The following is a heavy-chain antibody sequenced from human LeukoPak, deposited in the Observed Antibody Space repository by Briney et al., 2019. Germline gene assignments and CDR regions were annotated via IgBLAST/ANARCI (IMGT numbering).Heavy chain of an antibody. J-gene: IGHJ4*02. CDR2: IYAGGRT. V-gene: IGHV3-15*01. CDR1: GVTFSGAW. CDR3: TSAPARDWLPNFHY. Sequence: ESLCLSCAVSGVTFSGAWLVWVRQAPGKGLEWVGGIYAGGRTHYAAPVNGRFIASGDASKTKVYLQLNSLTTADTAVYYCTSAPARDWLPNFHYWGQGTVVTVSS. D-gene: IGHD5-12*01.